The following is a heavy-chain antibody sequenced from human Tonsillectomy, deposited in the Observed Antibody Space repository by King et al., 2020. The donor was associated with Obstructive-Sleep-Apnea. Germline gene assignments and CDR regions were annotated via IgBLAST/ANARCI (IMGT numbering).Heavy chain of an antibody. D-gene: IGHD2-2*01. CDR1: GFTFDDYA. V-gene: IGHV3-9*01. CDR2: ISWNSGSI. CDR3: AKDGVPAANYYYYGMDV. J-gene: IGHJ6*02. Sequence: VQLVESGGGLVQPGRSLRLSCAAAGFTFDDYAMHWVWQAPGKGLEWVSGISWNSGSIGYADSVKGRFTISRDNAKNSLYLQMNSLRPEDTALYYCAKDGVPAANYYYYGMDVWGQGTTVTVSS.